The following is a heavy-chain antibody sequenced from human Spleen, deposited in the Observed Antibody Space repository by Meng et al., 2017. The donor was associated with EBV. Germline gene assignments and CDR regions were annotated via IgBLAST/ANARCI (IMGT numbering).Heavy chain of an antibody. D-gene: IGHD5-24*01. CDR2: NSAHNGNT. J-gene: IGHJ4*02. CDR1: GYSLISFA. V-gene: IGHV1-18*01. CDR3: ARVGGGEVATFDY. Sequence: RLVQSGACVKKPGASVKISCKASGYSLISFAFNWVRQGPGQGLEWMGWNSAHNGNTNFAQKFQGRVTMTIDTSTSTAYMELRGLRADDTAVYYCARVGGGEVATFDYWGQGTLVTVSS.